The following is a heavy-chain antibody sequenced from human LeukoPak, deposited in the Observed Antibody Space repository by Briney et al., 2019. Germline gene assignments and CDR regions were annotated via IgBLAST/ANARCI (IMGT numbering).Heavy chain of an antibody. Sequence: SQTLSLTCAISGDSVSSNSAAWNWIRQSPSRCLEWLGRTYYRSKGYNDYAVSVKSRIPINPDTSKNQFSLQLNSVTPEDTAVYYCARDPTSSGWYPPYFDYWGQGTLVTVSS. D-gene: IGHD6-19*01. J-gene: IGHJ4*02. V-gene: IGHV6-1*01. CDR1: GDSVSSNSAA. CDR2: TYYRSKGYN. CDR3: ARDPTSSGWYPPYFDY.